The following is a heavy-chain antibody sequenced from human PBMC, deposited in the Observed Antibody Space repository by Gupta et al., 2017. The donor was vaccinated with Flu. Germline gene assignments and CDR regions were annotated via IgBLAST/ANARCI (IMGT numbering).Heavy chain of an antibody. CDR2: SGSGGST. CDR3: AKPRPYSNYVLFDY. V-gene: IGHV3-23*01. D-gene: IGHD4-4*01. Sequence: SGSGGSTYYADSVKGRFTISRDNSKNTLYLQMNSLRAEDTAVYYCAKPRPYSNYVLFDYWGQGTLVTVSS. J-gene: IGHJ4*02.